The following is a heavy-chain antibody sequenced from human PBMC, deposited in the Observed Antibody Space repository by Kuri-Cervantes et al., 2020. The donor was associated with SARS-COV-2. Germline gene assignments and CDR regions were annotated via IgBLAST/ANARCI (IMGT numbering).Heavy chain of an antibody. V-gene: IGHV3-30-3*01. CDR1: RFSFSSYT. CDR3: ARATPGLVVVPAAIPN. CDR2: ISYDGSNK. D-gene: IGHD2-2*01. J-gene: IGHJ4*02. Sequence: GESLKTSCAASRFSFSSYTLHWVRQAPGKGLECVAVISYDGSNKYYADSVKGRFTISRDNSKNTLYLQMNSLRAEDTAVYYCARATPGLVVVPAAIPNWGQGTLVTVSS.